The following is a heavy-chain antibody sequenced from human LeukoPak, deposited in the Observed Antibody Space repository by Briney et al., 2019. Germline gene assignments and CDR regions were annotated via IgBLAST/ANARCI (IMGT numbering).Heavy chain of an antibody. J-gene: IGHJ4*02. V-gene: IGHV3-48*02. D-gene: IGHD5-24*01. CDR2: ISSSSSAI. CDR1: GFTFSRYS. Sequence: PGGSLRLSCAASGFTFSRYSMNWVRQAPGKGPQWVSYISSSSSAIYYADSVRGRFTISRDNAKNSLYLQMNSLRDEDTAVYYCARDGAMATNPYYFDYWGQGTLVTVSS. CDR3: ARDGAMATNPYYFDY.